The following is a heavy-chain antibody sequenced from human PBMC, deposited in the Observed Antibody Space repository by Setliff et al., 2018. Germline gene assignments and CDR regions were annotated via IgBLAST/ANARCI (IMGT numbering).Heavy chain of an antibody. D-gene: IGHD2-8*01. V-gene: IGHV4-61*01. CDR2: IYYSGST. J-gene: IGHJ4*02. CDR1: GGSVSSGSYY. Sequence: SETLSLTCTVSGGSVSSGSYYWSWIRQPPGKGLEWLGYIYYSGSTSYNPSLKSRVTISVDTSKNQFSLKLSSVTAADTAVYYCARSQWGAESYYFDYWGQGTLVTVSS. CDR3: ARSQWGAESYYFDY.